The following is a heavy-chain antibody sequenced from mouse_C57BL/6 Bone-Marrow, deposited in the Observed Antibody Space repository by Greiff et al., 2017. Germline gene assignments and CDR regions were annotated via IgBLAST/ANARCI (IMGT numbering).Heavy chain of an antibody. CDR2: IDPENGDT. J-gene: IGHJ3*01. CDR1: GFNIKDDY. D-gene: IGHD2-12*01. CDR3: ARYYSPY. Sequence: VQLQQSGAELVRPGASVKLSCTASGFNIKDDYMHWVKQRPEQGLEWIGWIDPENGDTEYASKFQGKATITADTSSNTAYMQLSSLTSEDSAVYYCARYYSPYWGQGNLVTVSA. V-gene: IGHV14-4*01.